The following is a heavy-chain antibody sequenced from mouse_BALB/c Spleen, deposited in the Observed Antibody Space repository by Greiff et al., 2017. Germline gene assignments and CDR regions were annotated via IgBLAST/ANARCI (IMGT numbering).Heavy chain of an antibody. CDR2: IRLKSNNYAT. CDR1: GFTFSNYW. J-gene: IGHJ2*01. D-gene: IGHD3-2*01. Sequence: EVMLVESGGGLVQPGGSMKLSCVASGFTFSNYWMNWVRQSPEKGLEWVAEIRLKSNNYATHYAESVKGRFTISRDDSKSSVYLQMNNLRAEDTGIYYCTSDSSGLDYWGQGTTLTVSS. CDR3: TSDSSGLDY. V-gene: IGHV6-6*02.